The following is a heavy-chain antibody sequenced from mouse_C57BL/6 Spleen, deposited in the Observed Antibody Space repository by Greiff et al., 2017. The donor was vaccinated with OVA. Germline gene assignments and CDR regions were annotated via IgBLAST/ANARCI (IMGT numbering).Heavy chain of an antibody. CDR3: TRQAYYYAMDY. CDR2: IDPETGGT. D-gene: IGHD3-2*02. J-gene: IGHJ4*01. V-gene: IGHV1-15*01. CDR1: GYTFTDYE. Sequence: VQLQQSGAELVRPGASVTLSCKASGYTFTDYEMHWVKQTPVHGLEWIGAIDPETGGTASNQKFKGKAILTADKSSSTAYMELRSLTSEDSAVYYCTRQAYYYAMDYWGQGTSVTVSS.